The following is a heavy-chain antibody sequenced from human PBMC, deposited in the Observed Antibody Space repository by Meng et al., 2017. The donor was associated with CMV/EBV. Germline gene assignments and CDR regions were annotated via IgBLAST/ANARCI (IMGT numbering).Heavy chain of an antibody. V-gene: IGHV4-39*06. CDR3: ARDVSSSGRGVYYGMDV. CDR1: GGSISSSSYY. D-gene: IGHD6-6*01. J-gene: IGHJ6*02. CDR2: IYYSGST. Sequence: SETLSLTCTVSGGSISSSSYYWGWIRQPPGKGLEWIGSIYYSGSTYYNPSLKSRITISVDTSKNQFTLKLSSVTAADTAVYYCARDVSSSGRGVYYGMDVWGQGTTVTVSS.